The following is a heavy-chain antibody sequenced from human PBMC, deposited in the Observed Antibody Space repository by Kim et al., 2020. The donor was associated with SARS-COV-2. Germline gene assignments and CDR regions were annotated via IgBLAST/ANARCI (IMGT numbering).Heavy chain of an antibody. CDR1: GGTISSYY. CDR3: ARPYSSWSRGAFDV. D-gene: IGHD6-13*01. V-gene: IGHV4-59*08. CDR2: IYYSGST. J-gene: IGHJ3*01. Sequence: SETLSLTCTVSGGTISSYYWSWIRQPPGKGLEWIGYIYYSGSTNYNPSLKSRVTISVDTSKNQFSLNLNSVTAADTAVYYCARPYSSWSRGAFDVWGQGTTVTVSS.